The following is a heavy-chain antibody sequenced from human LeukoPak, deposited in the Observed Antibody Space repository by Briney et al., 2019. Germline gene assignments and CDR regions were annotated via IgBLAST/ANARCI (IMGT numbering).Heavy chain of an antibody. D-gene: IGHD3-10*02. Sequence: PGGSLRLSCAASGFTFSSYEMNWVRQAPGKGLEWVAFIQYDGSNKYYADSVKGRFTISRDNSKDTLYLQMNSLKAEDTAVYYCAELGITMIGGVWGKGTTVTISS. J-gene: IGHJ6*04. CDR1: GFTFSSYE. V-gene: IGHV3-30*02. CDR3: AELGITMIGGV. CDR2: IQYDGSNK.